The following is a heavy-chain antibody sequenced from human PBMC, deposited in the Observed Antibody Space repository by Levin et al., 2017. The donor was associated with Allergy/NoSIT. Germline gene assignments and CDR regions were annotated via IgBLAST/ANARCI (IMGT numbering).Heavy chain of an antibody. CDR1: FFPFLLSS. CDR2: ISSPGSTI. Sequence: GGSLRLSCSAFFFPFLLSSLTWVRRAPGKGLEWVSYISSPGSTIYSADSVQGRFTLSLSHAKNSLYLHMNRLRAEDTAVYYCARQLGNFWSGYNYFDYWGQGTLVTVSS. D-gene: IGHD3-3*01. J-gene: IGHJ4*02. CDR3: ARQLGNFWSGYNYFDY. V-gene: IGHV3-48*03.